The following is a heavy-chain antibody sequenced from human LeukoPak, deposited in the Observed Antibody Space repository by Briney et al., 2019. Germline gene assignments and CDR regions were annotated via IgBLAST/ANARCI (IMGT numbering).Heavy chain of an antibody. D-gene: IGHD1-14*01. CDR3: GSSFRDREEEIDY. CDR2: IKEDGSEK. V-gene: IGHV3-7*01. CDR1: GFTFSRYW. Sequence: PGGSLRLSCVASGFTFSRYWMSWVRQAPGKGLEWVANIKEDGSEKNYVDSVRGRFTISRDNAKNSLYLQMNSLRVEDTAVYYCGSSFRDREEEIDYWGQGTLVTVSS. J-gene: IGHJ4*02.